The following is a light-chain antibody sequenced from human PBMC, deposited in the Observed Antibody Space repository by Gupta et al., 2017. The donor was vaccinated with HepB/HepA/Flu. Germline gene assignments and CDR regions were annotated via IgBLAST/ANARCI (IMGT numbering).Light chain of an antibody. Sequence: DIVVTQSPLSLSVIPGEPASIYCRSSQSLWYSNGYNYLNWYLQKLVQSPQLLIYLASKRPSGVPDRFRRSGAGTDFTRRSRRVEAEDGGVYYLMQCLRTGAFGKGTKVEIK. CDR2: LAS. J-gene: IGKJ1*01. V-gene: IGKV2-28*01. CDR1: QSLWYSNGYNY. CDR3: MQCLRTGA.